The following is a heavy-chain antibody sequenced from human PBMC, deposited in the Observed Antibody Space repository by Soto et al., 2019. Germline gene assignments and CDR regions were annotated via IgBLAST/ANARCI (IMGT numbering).Heavy chain of an antibody. CDR2: IKQDGSEK. Sequence: GGSLRLSCAASGFSFSSYWMSWVRQAPGKGLEWVANIKQDGSEKYYVDSVKGRFTISRDNSKNTLYLQMNSLRAEDTAVYYCARRLGVEMATIIGSYYYYYGMDVWGQGTTVTVSS. D-gene: IGHD5-12*01. CDR1: GFSFSSYW. CDR3: ARRLGVEMATIIGSYYYYYGMDV. J-gene: IGHJ6*02. V-gene: IGHV3-7*01.